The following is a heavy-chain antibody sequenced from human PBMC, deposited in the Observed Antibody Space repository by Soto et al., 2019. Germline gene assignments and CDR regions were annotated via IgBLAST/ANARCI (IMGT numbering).Heavy chain of an antibody. J-gene: IGHJ5*02. Sequence: KPSETLSLTCTVSGGSISSSSYYWGWIRQPPGKGLEWIGSIYYSGSTYYNPSLKSRVTISVDTSKNQFSLKLSSVTAADTAVYYCARRFSWLGYSSSWYELDWFDPWGQGTLVTVSS. D-gene: IGHD6-13*01. CDR1: GGSISSSSYY. CDR3: ARRFSWLGYSSSWYELDWFDP. CDR2: IYYSGST. V-gene: IGHV4-39*01.